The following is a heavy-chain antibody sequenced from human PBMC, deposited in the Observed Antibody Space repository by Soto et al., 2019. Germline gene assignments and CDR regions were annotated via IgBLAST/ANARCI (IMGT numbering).Heavy chain of an antibody. V-gene: IGHV4-59*08. CDR2: VYHDGTT. J-gene: IGHJ6*03. Sequence: QVQLQESGPGLVRPSETLSLTCTVSGGSISRNSWSWIRQPPGKGLEWIGYVYHDGTTDYIPSLKSRATISVDPSKDQFSLKLNSVTAADTAFYYCARHATASRYYYYMDVWGKGPTVTVSS. CDR3: ARHATASRYYYYMDV. CDR1: GGSISRNS. D-gene: IGHD6-6*01.